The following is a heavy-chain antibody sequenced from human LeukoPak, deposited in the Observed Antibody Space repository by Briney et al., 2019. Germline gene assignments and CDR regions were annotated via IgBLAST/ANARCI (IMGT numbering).Heavy chain of an antibody. CDR1: GFPFTIYA. CDR3: AKNGYSSGPRDAFDI. D-gene: IGHD5-18*01. Sequence: PGRSLRLSCAASGFPFTIYAMSWVRQAPGKGLEWVSTLSGSGGSTYYADSVKGRFTISRDNSKNTLYLQMNSLRAEDTAIYYCAKNGYSSGPRDAFDIWGQGTMVTVSS. CDR2: LSGSGGST. V-gene: IGHV3-23*01. J-gene: IGHJ3*02.